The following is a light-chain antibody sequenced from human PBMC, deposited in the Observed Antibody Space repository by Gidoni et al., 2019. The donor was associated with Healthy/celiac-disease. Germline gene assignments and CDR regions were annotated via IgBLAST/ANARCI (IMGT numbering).Light chain of an antibody. J-gene: IGKJ4*01. CDR2: DAS. CDR3: QQYDNLPLT. Sequence: DIQMTQSPSSLSASVGDRVTITCQASQDISNYLNWYQQKPGKAPKLLIYDASNLETGVPSRFSGSGSGTDFTFTISSLQPEDIETYYCQQYDNLPLTFGGETKVEIK. CDR1: QDISNY. V-gene: IGKV1-33*01.